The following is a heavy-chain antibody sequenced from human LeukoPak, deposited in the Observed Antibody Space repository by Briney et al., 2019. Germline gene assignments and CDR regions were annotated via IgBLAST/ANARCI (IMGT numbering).Heavy chain of an antibody. CDR3: ARGTSLSHGGLVY. Sequence: KPSETLSLTCTVSGGSISSYYWSWIRQPPGKGLEWIGYIYYSGNTYYNPSLKSRVTIPVDTSKNQFSLKLSSVTAADTAVYYCARGTSLSHGGLVYWGQGTLVTVSS. J-gene: IGHJ4*02. CDR1: GGSISSYY. V-gene: IGHV4-59*04. D-gene: IGHD2-2*01. CDR2: IYYSGNT.